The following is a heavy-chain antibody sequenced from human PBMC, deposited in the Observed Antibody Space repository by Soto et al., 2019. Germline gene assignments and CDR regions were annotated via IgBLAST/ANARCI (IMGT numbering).Heavy chain of an antibody. V-gene: IGHV3-11*01. D-gene: IGHD4-17*01. CDR1: GFTFSDYY. CDR3: ASVRTTVTTGYYFDY. CDR2: ISSSGSTI. J-gene: IGHJ4*02. Sequence: GGSLRLSCAASGFTFSDYYMSWIRQAPGKGLEWVSYISSSGSTIYYADSVKGRFTISRDNAKNSLYLQMNSLRAEDTAVYYCASVRTTVTTGYYFDYWGQGTLVTVSS.